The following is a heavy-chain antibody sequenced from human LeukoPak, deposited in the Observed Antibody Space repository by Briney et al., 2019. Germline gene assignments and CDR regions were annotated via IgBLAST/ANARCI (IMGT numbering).Heavy chain of an antibody. Sequence: SVKVSCKASGGTFNSYAISWVRQAPGQGLEWMGGIIPIFGTANYAQKFQGRVTITTDESTGTAYMELSSLRSEDTAVYYCAREKDRYCSSTSCYVLMYYWGQGTLVTVSS. CDR3: AREKDRYCSSTSCYVLMYY. V-gene: IGHV1-69*05. D-gene: IGHD2-2*01. J-gene: IGHJ4*02. CDR2: IIPIFGTA. CDR1: GGTFNSYA.